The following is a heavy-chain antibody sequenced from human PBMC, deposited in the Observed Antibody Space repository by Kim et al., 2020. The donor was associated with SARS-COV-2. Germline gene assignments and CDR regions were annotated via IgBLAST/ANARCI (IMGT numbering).Heavy chain of an antibody. CDR2: NGNT. Sequence: NGNTKYAKKFQGRVTMTRDTSASTAYMELSSLRSEDTAVYYCARGSGYDYWGQGTLVTVSS. V-gene: IGHV1-3*01. J-gene: IGHJ4*02. D-gene: IGHD2-15*01. CDR3: ARGSGYDY.